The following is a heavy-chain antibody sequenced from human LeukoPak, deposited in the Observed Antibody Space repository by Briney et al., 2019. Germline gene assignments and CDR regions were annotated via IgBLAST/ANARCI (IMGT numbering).Heavy chain of an antibody. Sequence: TLSLTCTVSGDSISSGNHYWSWIRQPPGKGLEWIGYISYSGTTYYSASLKSRVTISVDTSTNQFSLKLVSVTAADTAVYNCAREDSSHSWDYWGQGTLVTVSS. J-gene: IGHJ4*02. D-gene: IGHD2-15*01. CDR1: GDSISSGNHY. CDR2: ISYSGTT. V-gene: IGHV4-30-4*01. CDR3: AREDSSHSWDY.